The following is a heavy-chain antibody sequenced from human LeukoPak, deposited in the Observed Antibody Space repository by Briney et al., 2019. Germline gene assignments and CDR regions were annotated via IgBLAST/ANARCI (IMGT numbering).Heavy chain of an antibody. D-gene: IGHD3-10*01. J-gene: IGHJ6*03. Sequence: ASVKVSCKASGYTFTSYAMHWVRQAPGQRLEWMGWINAGNGNTKYSQEFQGRVTITRDTSASTAYMELSSLRSEDMAVYYCARGREVRGFYYMDVWGKGTTVTVSS. CDR1: GYTFTSYA. CDR2: INAGNGNT. V-gene: IGHV1-3*03. CDR3: ARGREVRGFYYMDV.